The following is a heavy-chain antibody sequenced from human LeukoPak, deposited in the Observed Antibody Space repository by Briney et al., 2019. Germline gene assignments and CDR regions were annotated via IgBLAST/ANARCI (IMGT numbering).Heavy chain of an antibody. J-gene: IGHJ5*02. CDR2: INHSGST. CDR1: GGSFGGYY. D-gene: IGHD5-12*01. CDR3: ARVNGYSGYDYRTGRYNWFDP. V-gene: IGHV4-34*01. Sequence: SETLSLTCAVYGGSFGGYYWSWIRQPPGKGLEWIGEINHSGSTNYNPSLKSRVTISVDTSKNQFSLKLSSVTAADTAVYYCARVNGYSGYDYRTGRYNWFDPWGQGTLVTVSS.